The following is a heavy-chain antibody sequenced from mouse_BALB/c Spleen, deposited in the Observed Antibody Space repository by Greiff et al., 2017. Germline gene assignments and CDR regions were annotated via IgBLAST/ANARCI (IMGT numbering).Heavy chain of an antibody. V-gene: IGHV3-8*02. Sequence: EVKVVESGPSLVKPSQTLSLTCSVTGDSITSGYWNWIRKFPGNKLEYMGYISYSGSTYYNPSLKSRISITRDTSKNQYYLQLNSVTTEDTATYYCARCRYDAMDYWGQGTSVTVSS. J-gene: IGHJ4*01. CDR3: ARCRYDAMDY. CDR1: GDSITSGY. CDR2: ISYSGST.